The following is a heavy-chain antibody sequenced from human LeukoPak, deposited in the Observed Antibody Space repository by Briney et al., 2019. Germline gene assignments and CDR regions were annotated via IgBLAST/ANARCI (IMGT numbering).Heavy chain of an antibody. CDR2: INSDGSST. CDR3: ARDNSAPYYDSSGYLYY. Sequence: GGSLRLSCAASGFTFSSYWMHWVRQAPGKGLVWVSRINSDGSSTSYADFVKGRFTISRDNAKNTLYLQMNSLRAEDTAVYYCARDNSAPYYDSSGYLYYWGQGTLVTVSS. V-gene: IGHV3-74*01. D-gene: IGHD3-22*01. CDR1: GFTFSSYW. J-gene: IGHJ4*02.